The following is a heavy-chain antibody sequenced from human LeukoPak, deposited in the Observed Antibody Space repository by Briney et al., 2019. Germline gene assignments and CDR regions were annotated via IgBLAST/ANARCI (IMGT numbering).Heavy chain of an antibody. D-gene: IGHD2-8*02. V-gene: IGHV1-18*01. CDR2: INTFNNNT. CDR1: GYIFTNYG. Sequence: ASVKVSCKASGYIFTNYGITWVRQAPGQGLEWMGWINTFNNNTNYVQNLQGRVTMTTDTSTSTAYMELRSLRSDDTAMYYCSREGEGEDGTGHHNWYFDLWGRGTLVTVSS. J-gene: IGHJ2*01. CDR3: SREGEGEDGTGHHNWYFDL.